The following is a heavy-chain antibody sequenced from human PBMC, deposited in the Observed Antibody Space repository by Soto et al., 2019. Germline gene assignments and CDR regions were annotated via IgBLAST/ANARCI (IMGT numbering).Heavy chain of an antibody. V-gene: IGHV1-18*01. Sequence: SVKVSCKASGYIFNSFGISWVRQAPGQGLEWMGWISAYTGNTKYAQNFQGRVTMTTDTSTSTAYMELRSLRSDDTAVYYCASGGDYGGEIDYWGQGTLVTVSS. CDR3: ASGGDYGGEIDY. CDR1: GYIFNSFG. J-gene: IGHJ4*02. D-gene: IGHD4-17*01. CDR2: ISAYTGNT.